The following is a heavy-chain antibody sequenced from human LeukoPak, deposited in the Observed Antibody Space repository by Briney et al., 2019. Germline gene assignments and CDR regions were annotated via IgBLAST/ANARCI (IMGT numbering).Heavy chain of an antibody. J-gene: IGHJ4*02. V-gene: IGHV3-43*02. CDR1: GFTCDDYA. Sequence: GGSLRLSCAASGFTCDDYAMHWVRQTPGKGLECVSLISEDGGDTRYADSVKGRFTISRDNSKNSLYLQMNSLRAEDTAFYYCAKDKTRGPGDYWGQGTLVTVSS. CDR3: AKDKTRGPGDY. D-gene: IGHD1-14*01. CDR2: ISEDGGDT.